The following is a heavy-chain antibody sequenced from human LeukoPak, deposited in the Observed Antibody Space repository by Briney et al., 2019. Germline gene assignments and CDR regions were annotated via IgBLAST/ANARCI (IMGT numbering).Heavy chain of an antibody. D-gene: IGHD3-10*01. CDR3: ARLYGAASYNFDY. CDR1: GFTFSSYG. J-gene: IGHJ4*02. CDR2: IKGDASEK. V-gene: IGHV3-7*01. Sequence: PGRSLRLSCAASGFTFSSYGMHWVRQAPGKGLEWVANIKGDASEKTYLDSVKGRFTISRDNAENSLYLQIDSLRAEDTAVYYCARLYGAASYNFDYWGQGTLVTVST.